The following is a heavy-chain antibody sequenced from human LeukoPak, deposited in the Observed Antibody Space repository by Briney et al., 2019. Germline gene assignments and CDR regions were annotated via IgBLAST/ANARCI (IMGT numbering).Heavy chain of an antibody. Sequence: ASVKVSCKASGYTFTSYDINWVRQATGQGLEWMGWMNPNSGNTGYAQKFQGRVTMTRDTSISTAYMELSRLRSDDTAVYYCARDEVAAAGIFYYYYYMDVWGKGTTVTVSS. CDR1: GYTFTSYD. D-gene: IGHD6-13*01. J-gene: IGHJ6*03. CDR3: ARDEVAAAGIFYYYYYMDV. CDR2: MNPNSGNT. V-gene: IGHV1-8*02.